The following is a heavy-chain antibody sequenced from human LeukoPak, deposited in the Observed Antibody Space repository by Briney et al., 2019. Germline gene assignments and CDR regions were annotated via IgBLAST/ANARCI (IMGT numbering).Heavy chain of an antibody. CDR1: GFTFSSYG. J-gene: IGHJ6*03. CDR3: AKDPKYYYDSSGYYDYYYYMDV. CDR2: IRYDGSNK. D-gene: IGHD3-22*01. Sequence: GGSLRLSCAASGFTFSSYGMHWVRQAPGKGLEWVAFIRYDGSNKYYADSVKGRFTISRDNSKNTLYLQMNSLRAEDTAVYYCAKDPKYYYDSSGYYDYYYYMDVWGKGTTVTVSS. V-gene: IGHV3-30*02.